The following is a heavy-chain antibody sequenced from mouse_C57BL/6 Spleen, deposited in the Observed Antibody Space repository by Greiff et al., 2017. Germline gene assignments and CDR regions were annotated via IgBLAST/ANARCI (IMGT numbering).Heavy chain of an antibody. CDR3: TRGGGDDYGSSYVRYFDV. J-gene: IGHJ1*03. Sequence: EVKLVESGEGLVKPGGSLKLSCAASGFTFSSYAMSWVRQTPEKRLEWVAYISSGGDYIYYADTVKGRFTISRDNARNTLYLQKSSLKSEDTAMYYCTRGGGDDYGSSYVRYFDVWGTGTTVTVSS. CDR2: ISSGGDYI. V-gene: IGHV5-9-1*02. D-gene: IGHD1-1*01. CDR1: GFTFSSYA.